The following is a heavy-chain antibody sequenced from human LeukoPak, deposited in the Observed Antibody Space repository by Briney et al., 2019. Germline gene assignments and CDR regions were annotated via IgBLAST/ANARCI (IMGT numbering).Heavy chain of an antibody. V-gene: IGHV4-61*01. CDR3: ARRGVGAPIDY. D-gene: IGHD1-26*01. CDR2: IYYSGST. CDR1: GGSVSSGSYY. Sequence: SETLSLTCTVSGGSVSSGSYYWSWIRQPPGKGLEWIGYIYYSGSTNYNPSLKSQVTISVDTSKNQFSLKLSSVTAADTAVYYCARRGVGAPIDYWGQGTLVTVSS. J-gene: IGHJ4*02.